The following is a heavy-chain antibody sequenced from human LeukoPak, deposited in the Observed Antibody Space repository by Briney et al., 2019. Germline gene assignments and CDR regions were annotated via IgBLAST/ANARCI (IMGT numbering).Heavy chain of an antibody. CDR2: ISYDGSNK. J-gene: IGHJ6*03. CDR3: AKDIRYCSGGSCYLGYYYYYMDV. D-gene: IGHD2-15*01. V-gene: IGHV3-30*18. CDR1: GFTFSSYG. Sequence: GGSLRLSCAASGFTFSSYGMHWVRQAPGKGLEWVAVISYDGSNKYYADSVKGRFTISRDNSKNTLYLKMNSLRAEDTAVYYCAKDIRYCSGGSCYLGYYYYYMDVWGKGTTVTVSS.